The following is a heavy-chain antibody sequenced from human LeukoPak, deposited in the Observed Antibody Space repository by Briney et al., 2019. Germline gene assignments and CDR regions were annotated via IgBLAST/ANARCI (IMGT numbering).Heavy chain of an antibody. J-gene: IGHJ4*02. CDR2: ITGGSTTI. V-gene: IGHV3-48*01. Sequence: PGGSLRLSCAASGFTFSSYNMNWVRKAPGKGLEWVSYITGGSTTIYYADSVKGRFTISRDNAKNSLYLQMNSLRAEDTAVYYCARDYSTVTTFFDYWGQGTLVTVSS. D-gene: IGHD4-17*01. CDR3: ARDYSTVTTFFDY. CDR1: GFTFSSYN.